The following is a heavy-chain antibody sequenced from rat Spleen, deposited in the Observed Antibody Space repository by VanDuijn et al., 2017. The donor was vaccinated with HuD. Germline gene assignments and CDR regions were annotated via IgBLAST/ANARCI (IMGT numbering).Heavy chain of an antibody. V-gene: IGHV5-25*01. Sequence: EVQLVESGGGLVQPGRSMKLSCAALGFTFSNYYMAWVRQAPTKGLEWVASISTGGGNTYYRDSVKGRFTISRDNAKSTLYLQMDSLRFEDTATYYCARRRYTTDYYEGYVMDAWGQGASVTVSS. CDR1: GFTFSNYY. D-gene: IGHD1-6*01. J-gene: IGHJ4*01. CDR3: ARRRYTTDYYEGYVMDA. CDR2: ISTGGGNT.